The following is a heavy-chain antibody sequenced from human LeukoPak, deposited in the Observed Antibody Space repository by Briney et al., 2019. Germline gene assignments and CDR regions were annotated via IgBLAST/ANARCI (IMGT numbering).Heavy chain of an antibody. CDR3: ARVGGYYYDSSGYYGIDY. Sequence: GGSLRLSCAASGFTLSTYSMNWVRQAPGKGLEWVSFISSSGRYIYYADSVKGRFTISRDNDKNSLYLQMNSLRAEDTAVYYCARVGGYYYDSSGYYGIDYWGQGTLVTVSS. CDR2: ISSSGRYI. V-gene: IGHV3-21*01. D-gene: IGHD3-22*01. CDR1: GFTLSTYS. J-gene: IGHJ4*02.